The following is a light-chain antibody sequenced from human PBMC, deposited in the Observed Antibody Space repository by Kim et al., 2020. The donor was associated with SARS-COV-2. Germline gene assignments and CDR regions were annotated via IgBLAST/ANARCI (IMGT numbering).Light chain of an antibody. CDR3: QHYGTSPYS. CDR1: HFVRNNY. J-gene: IGKJ2*03. CDR2: GAS. V-gene: IGKV3-20*01. Sequence: LSPGERATLSCMASHFVRNNYLAWYQQKPGQAPSLRIYGASNRATGFPDRFSGSGSGTDFTLTINRVEPEDFAVYYCQHYGTSPYSFGQGTKLEI.